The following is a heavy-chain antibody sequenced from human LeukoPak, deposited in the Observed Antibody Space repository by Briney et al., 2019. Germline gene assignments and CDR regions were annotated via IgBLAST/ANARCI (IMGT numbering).Heavy chain of an antibody. Sequence: GGPLRLSCAASGFTFSSYAMSWVRQAPGKGLEWVSAISGSGGSTYYADSVKGRFTISRDNSKNTLYLQMNSLRAEDTAVYYCAKDWSSGWYLGSWFDPWGQGTLVTVSS. J-gene: IGHJ5*02. CDR1: GFTFSSYA. D-gene: IGHD6-19*01. V-gene: IGHV3-23*01. CDR3: AKDWSSGWYLGSWFDP. CDR2: ISGSGGST.